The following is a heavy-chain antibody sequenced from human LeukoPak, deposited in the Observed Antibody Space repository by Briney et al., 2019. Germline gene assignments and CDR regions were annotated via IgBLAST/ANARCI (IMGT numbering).Heavy chain of an antibody. Sequence: GASVKVSCKASGYTFTGYYMHWVRQAPGQGLEWMGWINPNSGGTNYAQKFQGRVTMTRDTSISTAYMELSRLRSDDTAVYYCARDQYGSGSYYFDYWGQGTLVTVSS. CDR1: GYTFTGYY. CDR2: INPNSGGT. D-gene: IGHD3-10*01. V-gene: IGHV1-2*02. J-gene: IGHJ4*02. CDR3: ARDQYGSGSYYFDY.